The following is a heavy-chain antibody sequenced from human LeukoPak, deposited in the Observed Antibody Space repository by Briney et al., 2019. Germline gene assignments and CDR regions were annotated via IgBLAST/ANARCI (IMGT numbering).Heavy chain of an antibody. CDR1: GFTFSNYE. D-gene: IGHD3-3*01. CDR3: ASANYDFWSGYQEAFDI. Sequence: QSGGSLRLSRAASGFTFSNYEMNWVRQALGKGLEWVSYISSSASYMYYADSVKGRFTISRDNAKNSLYLQMNSLRAEDTAVYYCASANYDFWSGYQEAFDIWGQGTMVTVSS. J-gene: IGHJ3*02. CDR2: ISSSASYM. V-gene: IGHV3-48*03.